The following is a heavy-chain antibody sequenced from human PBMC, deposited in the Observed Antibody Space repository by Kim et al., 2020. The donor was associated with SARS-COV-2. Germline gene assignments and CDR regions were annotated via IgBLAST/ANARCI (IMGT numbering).Heavy chain of an antibody. D-gene: IGHD3-22*01. Sequence: GGSLRLSCAASGFTFSSYSMNWVRQAPGKGLEWVSSITSSSSYIYYADSLKGRFTISRDNANNSLYLQMNSLIAEDTAVYYCARVRGGYYNDISGYGLD. CDR2: ITSSSSYI. V-gene: IGHV3-21*01. J-gene: IGHJ6*01. CDR3: ARVRGGYYNDISGYGLD. CDR1: GFTFSSYS.